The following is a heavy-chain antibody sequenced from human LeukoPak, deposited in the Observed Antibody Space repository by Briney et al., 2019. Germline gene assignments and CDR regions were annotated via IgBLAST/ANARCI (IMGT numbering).Heavy chain of an antibody. CDR3: ARRPLGNYWFDP. V-gene: IGHV4-59*01. J-gene: IGHJ5*02. D-gene: IGHD3-16*01. Sequence: SETLSLTCTVSGGSISTYYWSWIRQPPGKGLEWIGYIYYSGSTNYNPSLKSRVTISVDTSKNQFSLKLSSVTAADTAVYYCARRPLGNYWFDPWGQGTLVTVSS. CDR1: GGSISTYY. CDR2: IYYSGST.